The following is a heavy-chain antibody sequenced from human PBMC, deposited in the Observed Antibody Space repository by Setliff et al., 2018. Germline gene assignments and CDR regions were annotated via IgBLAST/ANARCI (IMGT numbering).Heavy chain of an antibody. CDR1: GFTFSNYR. J-gene: IGHJ4*02. V-gene: IGHV3-33*08. CDR2: IWHDGGNK. CDR3: ARTCSGSGCYAGLES. D-gene: IGHD2-15*01. Sequence: SLRLSCAASGFTFSNYRMHWVRQAPGKGLEWVAVIWHDGGNKYHADSVKGRFTISRDNSKNTLYLRMNSLRPEDTAVYYCARTCSGSGCYAGLESWGQGTPVTVSS.